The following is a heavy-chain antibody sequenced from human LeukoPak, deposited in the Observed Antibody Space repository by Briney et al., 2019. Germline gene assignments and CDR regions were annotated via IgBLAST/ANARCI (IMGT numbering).Heavy chain of an antibody. CDR3: ARDSRRIAVASYGMDV. J-gene: IGHJ6*01. Sequence: PETLSLTCTVSGGSISSYYWSWIRQPAGKGLEWIGRIYTSGSTNYNPSLKSRVTMSVDTSKNQFSLKLSSVTAADTAVYYCARDSRRIAVASYGMDVWGQGTTVTVSS. D-gene: IGHD6-19*01. CDR2: IYTSGST. V-gene: IGHV4-4*07. CDR1: GGSISSYY.